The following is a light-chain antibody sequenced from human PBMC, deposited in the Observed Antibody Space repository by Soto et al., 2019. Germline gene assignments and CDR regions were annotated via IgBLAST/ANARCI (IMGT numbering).Light chain of an antibody. CDR1: QTVYSW. V-gene: IGKV1-5*03. Sequence: IQMTQSPSTVSASVGDRVTITCRASQTVYSWLAWYQQKPGKAPKLLIYKASTLKSGVPSRFSGSGSGTEFTLTISSLQPDDFATYYCLQDHDDLWTFGQGTKVDIK. CDR3: LQDHDDLWT. J-gene: IGKJ1*01. CDR2: KAS.